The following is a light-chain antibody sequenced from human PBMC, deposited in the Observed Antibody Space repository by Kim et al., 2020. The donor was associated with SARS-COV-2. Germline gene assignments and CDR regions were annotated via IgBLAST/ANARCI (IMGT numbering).Light chain of an antibody. Sequence: SPVTLSLAPGERATLSCRASQSVIRNLAWYQQKPGQAPRLLIYGASSRATGIPARFSGTGSGTDFTLTISSLEPEDFAVYYCQQRASFGQGTRLEI. CDR1: QSVIRN. V-gene: IGKV3-11*01. J-gene: IGKJ5*01. CDR3: QQRAS. CDR2: GAS.